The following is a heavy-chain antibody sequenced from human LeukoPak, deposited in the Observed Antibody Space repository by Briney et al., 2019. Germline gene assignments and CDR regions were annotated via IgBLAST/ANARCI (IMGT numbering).Heavy chain of an antibody. CDR2: IKQDGSEK. J-gene: IGHJ4*02. V-gene: IGHV3-7*01. CDR3: ARDVYIGPSRWGIAVAGTYFDY. D-gene: IGHD6-19*01. Sequence: GGSLRPSCAASGFTFSSYWMSWVRQAPGKGLEWVANIKQDGSEKYYVDSVKGRFTISRDNAKNSLYLQMNSLRAEDTAVYYCARDVYIGPSRWGIAVAGTYFDYWGQGTLVTVSS. CDR1: GFTFSSYW.